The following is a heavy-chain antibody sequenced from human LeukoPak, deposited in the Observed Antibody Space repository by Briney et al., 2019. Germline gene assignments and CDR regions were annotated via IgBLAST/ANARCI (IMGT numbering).Heavy chain of an antibody. CDR3: AREGYCSSTSCYTGAYYYYYYMDV. V-gene: IGHV1-18*01. J-gene: IGHJ6*03. CDR1: GYTFTSYS. D-gene: IGHD2-2*02. Sequence: GASVKVSCTASGYTFTSYSISWVRQAPGQGLEWMGWVSAYNGNTNYQQKLQGRVTMTTDTSTSTSYMELRSLRPDDTAVYYCAREGYCSSTSCYTGAYYYYYYMDVWGKGTTVTVSS. CDR2: VSAYNGNT.